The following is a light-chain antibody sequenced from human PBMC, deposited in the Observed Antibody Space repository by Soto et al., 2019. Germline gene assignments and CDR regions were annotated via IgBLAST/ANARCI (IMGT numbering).Light chain of an antibody. CDR3: QQYGGSPPVT. CDR2: GAS. V-gene: IGKV3-20*01. Sequence: EIVLTQSPATLSLSPGERATLSCRASQIVSSSYLAWYQQKPGQAPRLLIHGASTRATGIPDRFSGSGSGTDFTLTISRLEAEDFAVYYCQQYGGSPPVTFGGGTKVDIK. J-gene: IGKJ4*01. CDR1: QIVSSSY.